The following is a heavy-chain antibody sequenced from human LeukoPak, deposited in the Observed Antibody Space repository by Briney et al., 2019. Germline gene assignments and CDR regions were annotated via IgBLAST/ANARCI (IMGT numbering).Heavy chain of an antibody. CDR2: IYYSGST. CDR3: ARDRAWDCSSTSCYYDY. D-gene: IGHD2-2*01. J-gene: IGHJ4*02. V-gene: IGHV4-59*12. Sequence: SETLSLTCTVSGGSISSYYWSWIRQPPGKGLEWIGYIYYSGSTNYNPSLKSRVTISVDTSKNQFSLKLSSVTAADTAVYYCARDRAWDCSSTSCYYDYWGQGTLVTVSS. CDR1: GGSISSYY.